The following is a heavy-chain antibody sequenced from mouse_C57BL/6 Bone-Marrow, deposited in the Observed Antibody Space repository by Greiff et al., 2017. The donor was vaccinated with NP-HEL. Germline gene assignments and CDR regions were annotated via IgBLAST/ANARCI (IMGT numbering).Heavy chain of an antibody. Sequence: EVQLVESGGGLVKPGGSLKLSCAASGFTFSSYAMSWVRQTPEKRLEWVATISDGGSYTYYPDNVKGRFTISRDNSKNNLYLQMSHLKSEDTAMYSCARPDIALGFAYWGQGTLVTVSA. J-gene: IGHJ3*01. D-gene: IGHD1-3*01. CDR3: ARPDIALGFAY. CDR1: GFTFSSYA. V-gene: IGHV5-4*01. CDR2: ISDGGSYT.